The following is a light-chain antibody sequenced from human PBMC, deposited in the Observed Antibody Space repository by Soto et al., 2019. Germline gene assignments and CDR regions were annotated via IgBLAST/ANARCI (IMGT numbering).Light chain of an antibody. Sequence: DIQMTQSPSSLSASVGDRVTITCRASQSISTSLCWFQQNPGRGPKLLISGASTLQSGVQSRFSGSGFGTDFTRTISSLQPEDFAAYYCLQTYTVPRTFGQGTNLDIK. J-gene: IGKJ2*01. CDR3: LQTYTVPRT. CDR1: QSISTS. V-gene: IGKV1-39*01. CDR2: GAS.